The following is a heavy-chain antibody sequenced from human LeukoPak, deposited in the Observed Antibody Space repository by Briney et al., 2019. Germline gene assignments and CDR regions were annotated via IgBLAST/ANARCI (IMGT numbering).Heavy chain of an antibody. D-gene: IGHD3-10*01. CDR2: INWNGGST. J-gene: IGHJ4*02. V-gene: IGHV3-20*04. CDR1: GFTFDDYG. CDR3: AKVTYGSGTYGAFDY. Sequence: GGSLRLSCAASGFTFDDYGMSWVRQAPGKGLEWVSGINWNGGSTGYADSVKGRFTISRDNSKNTLYLQMNSLRAEDTAVYYCAKVTYGSGTYGAFDYWGLGTLVTVSS.